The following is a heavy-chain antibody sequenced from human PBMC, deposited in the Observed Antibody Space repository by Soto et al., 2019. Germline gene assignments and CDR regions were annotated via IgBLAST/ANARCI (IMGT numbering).Heavy chain of an antibody. CDR3: ARDPFDYGDYWYFDL. CDR1: GFTFSSYG. V-gene: IGHV3-33*01. J-gene: IGHJ2*01. D-gene: IGHD4-17*01. Sequence: QVQLVESGGGVVQPGRSLRLSCAASGFTFSSYGMHWVRQAPGKGLEWVAVIWYDGSNKYYADSVKGRFTISRDNSKNTLYLQMNSLRAEDTAVYYCARDPFDYGDYWYFDLWGRGTLVTVSS. CDR2: IWYDGSNK.